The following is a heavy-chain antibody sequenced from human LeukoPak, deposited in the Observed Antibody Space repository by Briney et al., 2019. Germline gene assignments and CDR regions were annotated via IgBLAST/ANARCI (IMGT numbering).Heavy chain of an antibody. CDR2: ISGYNGNT. V-gene: IGHV1-18*01. CDR1: GYTFTSYG. J-gene: IGHJ4*02. Sequence: VASVKVSCKASGYTFTSYGISWVRQAPGKGLEWMGWISGYNGNTNYAQKFQGRVTMTRDTSISTAYMELSRLRSDDTAVYYCARELKSDYVWGSYRSPFDYWGQGTLVTVSS. CDR3: ARELKSDYVWGSYRSPFDY. D-gene: IGHD3-16*02.